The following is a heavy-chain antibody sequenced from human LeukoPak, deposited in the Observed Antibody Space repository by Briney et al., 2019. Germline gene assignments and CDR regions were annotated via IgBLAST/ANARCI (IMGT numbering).Heavy chain of an antibody. D-gene: IGHD2-21*02. Sequence: GGSLRLSCAASGFTFSSYSMNWVRQAPGKGLEWVSYISSSSSTIYYADSVKGRFTISRDNSKNTLYLQMNSLRAEDTAVYYCAKGGFVVVTAIEQYYFDYWGQGTLVTVSS. CDR3: AKGGFVVVTAIEQYYFDY. J-gene: IGHJ4*02. CDR1: GFTFSSYS. CDR2: ISSSSSTI. V-gene: IGHV3-48*01.